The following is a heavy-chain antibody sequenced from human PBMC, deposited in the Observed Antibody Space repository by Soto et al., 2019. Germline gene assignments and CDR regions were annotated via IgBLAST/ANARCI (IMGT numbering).Heavy chain of an antibody. V-gene: IGHV4-30-4*01. CDR2: IYYNGST. CDR3: AIWFGELCYFDY. CDR1: GGSISSGDYY. D-gene: IGHD3-10*01. Sequence: QVQLQESGPGLVKPSQTLSLTCTVSGGSISSGDYYWSWIRQPPGKGLEWIGYIYYNGSTYYNPSLKTRVTISVDTSKNQFSLKLSSVTAADTAVYYCAIWFGELCYFDYWGQGTLVTVSS. J-gene: IGHJ4*02.